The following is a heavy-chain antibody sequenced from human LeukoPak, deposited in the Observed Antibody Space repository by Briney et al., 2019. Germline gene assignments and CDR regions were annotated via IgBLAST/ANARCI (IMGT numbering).Heavy chain of an antibody. J-gene: IGHJ4*02. D-gene: IGHD2-2*01. V-gene: IGHV1-2*02. CDR1: VYTFTVYY. Sequence: ASVTVSFTSSVYTFTVYYMHGVRQAPGQGREWMGCINPNSGGTNYAQKFQRRVTMTRDTSISTAYMELSRLRSDDTAVYYCARESTMGFDYWGQGTLVTVSS. CDR2: INPNSGGT. CDR3: ARESTMGFDY.